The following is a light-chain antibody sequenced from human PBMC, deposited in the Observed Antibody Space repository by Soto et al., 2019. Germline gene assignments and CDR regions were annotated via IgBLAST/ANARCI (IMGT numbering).Light chain of an antibody. Sequence: EIVMTQSPGTLSVSPGERATLSCRASQSVSSSLAWYQQIPGQAPRRLIYGASTRATGVPARFSGSGSGTEFTLTITTLQSEDLALYDCQQYNNWPPYTFGQGTKLQSK. J-gene: IGKJ2*01. CDR2: GAS. CDR3: QQYNNWPPYT. CDR1: QSVSSS. V-gene: IGKV3-15*01.